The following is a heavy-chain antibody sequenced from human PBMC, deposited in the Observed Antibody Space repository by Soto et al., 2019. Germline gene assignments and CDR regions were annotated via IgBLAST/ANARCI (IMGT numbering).Heavy chain of an antibody. CDR1: GCALDGYA. CDR2: ISCNSGSI. D-gene: IGHD1-7*01. V-gene: IGHV3-9*01. J-gene: IGHJ4*02. Sequence: LRLSCAAAGCALDGYAVHWVRQAAGRGLEWGSGISCNSGSIRYADSVKGRFTISRDNAKNSLYLQMNSLRAEDTALYYCAKDTDDGPQGTLDYWGEGT. CDR3: AKDTDDGPQGTLDY.